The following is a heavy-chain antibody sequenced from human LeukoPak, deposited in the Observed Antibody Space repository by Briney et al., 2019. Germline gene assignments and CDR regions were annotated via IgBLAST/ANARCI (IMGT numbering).Heavy chain of an antibody. CDR3: AKEGSSDWYGRRFDY. J-gene: IGHJ4*02. D-gene: IGHD6-19*01. CDR2: IVASGTGK. Sequence: GGSLRLSCAASGLTFSRYAMSWVRQAPGKGPEWVSSIVASGTGKYYADSVKGRFTISRDNSKNTVYLQINSLRAEDTALYYCAKEGSSDWYGRRFDYWGQGTLVTVSS. V-gene: IGHV3-23*01. CDR1: GLTFSRYA.